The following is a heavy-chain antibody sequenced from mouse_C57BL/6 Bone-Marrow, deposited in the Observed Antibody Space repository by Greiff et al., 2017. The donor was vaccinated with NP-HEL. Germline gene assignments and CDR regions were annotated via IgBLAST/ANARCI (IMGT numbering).Heavy chain of an antibody. V-gene: IGHV2-3*01. CDR1: GFSFTSYG. D-gene: IGHD1-1*01. J-gene: IGHJ3*01. CDR2: IWGDGST. CDR3: AASFITTVVAWFAY. Sequence: LQESGPGLVAPSQRLSITCTVSGFSFTSYGVSWVRQPPGKGLEWLGVIWGDGSTNYHSALISRLSISKDNSKSQVCLKLNSLQTDDTATYYCAASFITTVVAWFAYWGQGTLVTVSA.